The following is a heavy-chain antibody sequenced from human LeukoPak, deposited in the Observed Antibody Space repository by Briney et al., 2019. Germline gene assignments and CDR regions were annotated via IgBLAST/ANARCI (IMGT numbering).Heavy chain of an antibody. Sequence: SVKVSCKASGGTFSSNAISWVRQAPGQGPEWMGGIIPIFGTANYAQKSQGRVTITTDESTSTAYMELSSLGSEDTAVYYCARLGGLGIFDYWGQGTLVTVSS. J-gene: IGHJ4*02. CDR1: GGTFSSNA. CDR2: IIPIFGTA. V-gene: IGHV1-69*05. D-gene: IGHD7-27*01. CDR3: ARLGGLGIFDY.